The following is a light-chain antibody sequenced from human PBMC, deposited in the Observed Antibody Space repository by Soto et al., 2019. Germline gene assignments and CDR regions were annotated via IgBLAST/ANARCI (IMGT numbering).Light chain of an antibody. Sequence: DIVLTQSPGTLSLSPGERATLSCRASETVSGSYLAWYQQKPGQAPRLLIYGAYNRATGIPDRFSGSGSGTDFTLTISRLEPEDFAVYYCQQYGSSRTFGQGTKVEI. J-gene: IGKJ1*01. CDR3: QQYGSSRT. CDR2: GAY. CDR1: ETVSGSY. V-gene: IGKV3-20*01.